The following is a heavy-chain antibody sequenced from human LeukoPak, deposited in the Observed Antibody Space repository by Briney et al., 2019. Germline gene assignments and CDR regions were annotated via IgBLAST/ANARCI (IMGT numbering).Heavy chain of an antibody. D-gene: IGHD6-19*01. CDR2: ISAYNGNT. J-gene: IGHJ6*03. V-gene: IGHV1-18*01. CDR3: ARDRSDEQWLIYYYYYMDV. CDR1: GYTFSSYA. Sequence: GASVKVSCKASGYTFSSYAMNWVRQAPGQGLEWMGWISAYNGNTNYAQKLQGRVTMTTDTSTSTAYMELRSLRSDDTAVYYCARDRSDEQWLIYYYYYMDVWGKGTTVTVSS.